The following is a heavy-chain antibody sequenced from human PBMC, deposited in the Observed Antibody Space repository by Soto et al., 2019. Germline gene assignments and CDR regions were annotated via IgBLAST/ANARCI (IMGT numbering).Heavy chain of an antibody. CDR2: LYSGST. J-gene: IGHJ4*02. Sequence: SETLSLTWTVSGVSISIKNFYWGWIRQSPGKGLEWIGTLYSGSTFSSLSLKNRVTISVDTSKNQVSLKLRSVAAADTAIYYCATTRGIAVGGSFDYWGQGIQVTVSS. D-gene: IGHD6-19*01. CDR3: ATTRGIAVGGSFDY. V-gene: IGHV4-39*01. CDR1: GVSISIKNFY.